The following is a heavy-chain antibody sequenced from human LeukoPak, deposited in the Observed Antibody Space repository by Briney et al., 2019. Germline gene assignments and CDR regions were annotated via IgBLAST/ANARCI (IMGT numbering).Heavy chain of an antibody. CDR1: GFTFSSYA. CDR3: AKFLPTHIVVANYYFDY. Sequence: GGSLRLSCAASGFTFSSYAMSWVRQAPGKGLEWVSAISGSGGSTYYADSVKGRFTISRDNSKNTLYLQMYSLRAEDTAVYYCAKFLPTHIVVANYYFDYWGQGTLVTVSS. J-gene: IGHJ4*02. V-gene: IGHV3-23*01. CDR2: ISGSGGST. D-gene: IGHD2-21*01.